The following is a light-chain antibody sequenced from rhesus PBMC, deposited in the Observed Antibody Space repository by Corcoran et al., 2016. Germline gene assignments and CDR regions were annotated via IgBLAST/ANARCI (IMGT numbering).Light chain of an antibody. CDR3: PQFKTYPFT. J-gene: IGKJ3*01. CDR2: AAT. V-gene: IGKV1-28*02. CDR1: QGIRSY. Sequence: DIQMTQSPSSLSASVGDTVTITCRGSQGIRSYLKWFQQNPGKAPKLLIYAATTVQSGVPSRFSGSGSWTDFTLTINSLQPEGLSTYYCPQFKTYPFTFGPGTKLAIK.